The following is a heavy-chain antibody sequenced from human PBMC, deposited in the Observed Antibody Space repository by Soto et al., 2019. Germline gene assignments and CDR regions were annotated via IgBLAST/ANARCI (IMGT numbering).Heavy chain of an antibody. CDR1: GGTFSSYA. Sequence: GASVKVSCKASGGTFSSYAISWVRQAPGQGLEWMGGIIPIFGTANYAQKFQGRVTITADESTSTAYMELRSLRSDDTAVYYCARDRSPAYYDFWSGYFSDYYYYGMDVWGQGTTVTVSS. D-gene: IGHD3-3*01. V-gene: IGHV1-69*13. J-gene: IGHJ6*02. CDR2: IIPIFGTA. CDR3: ARDRSPAYYDFWSGYFSDYYYYGMDV.